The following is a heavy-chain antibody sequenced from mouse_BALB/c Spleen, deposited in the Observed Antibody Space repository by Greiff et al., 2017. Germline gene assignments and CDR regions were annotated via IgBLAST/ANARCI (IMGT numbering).Heavy chain of an antibody. J-gene: IGHJ2*01. D-gene: IGHD1-1*01. CDR2: ISSGGSYT. Sequence: EVKLMESGGGLVKPGGSLKLSCAASGFTFSSYAMSWVRQSPEKRLEWVAEISSGGSYTYYPDTVTGRFTISRDNAKNTLYLEMSSLRSEDTAMYYCARADYYGSSSFDYWGQGTTLTVSS. CDR3: ARADYYGSSSFDY. V-gene: IGHV5-9-4*01. CDR1: GFTFSSYA.